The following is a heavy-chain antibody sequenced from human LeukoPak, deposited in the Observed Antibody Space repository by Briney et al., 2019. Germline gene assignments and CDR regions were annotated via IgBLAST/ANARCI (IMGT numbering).Heavy chain of an antibody. D-gene: IGHD1-26*01. J-gene: IGHJ4*02. CDR2: INPNSGGT. CDR1: GYTFTGYY. Sequence: ASVKVSCKASGYTFTGYYMHWVRQAPGQGLEWMGWINPNSGGTNYAQKFQGWVTMTRDTSISTAYMELSRLRSDDTAVYYCATASRGEQLGSAFDYWGQGTLVTVSS. V-gene: IGHV1-2*04. CDR3: ATASRGEQLGSAFDY.